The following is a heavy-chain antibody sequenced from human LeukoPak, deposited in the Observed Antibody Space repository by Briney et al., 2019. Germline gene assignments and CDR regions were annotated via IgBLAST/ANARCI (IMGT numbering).Heavy chain of an antibody. CDR2: MNPNSGNT. Sequence: GASVKVSCKPSGYTFTSYDINWVRQATGQGLEWMGWMNPNSGNTGYAQKFQGRVTITRNTSISTAYMELSSLRSEDTAVYYCARVILVDYDLDAFDIWGQGTMVTVSS. CDR1: GYTFTSYD. D-gene: IGHD3-16*01. CDR3: ARVILVDYDLDAFDI. J-gene: IGHJ3*02. V-gene: IGHV1-8*03.